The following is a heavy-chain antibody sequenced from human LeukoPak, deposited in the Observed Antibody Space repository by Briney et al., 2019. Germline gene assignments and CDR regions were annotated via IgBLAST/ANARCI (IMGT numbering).Heavy chain of an antibody. Sequence: ASVKVSCKASGYTFTSYGISWVRQAPGQGLEWMGWMNPNSGNTGYAQKFQGRVTMTRNTSISTAYMELSSLRSEDTAVYYCARGSIITHYYYGMDVWGQGTTVTVSS. CDR3: ARGSIITHYYYGMDV. J-gene: IGHJ6*02. CDR2: MNPNSGNT. D-gene: IGHD3-22*01. V-gene: IGHV1-8*02. CDR1: GYTFTSYG.